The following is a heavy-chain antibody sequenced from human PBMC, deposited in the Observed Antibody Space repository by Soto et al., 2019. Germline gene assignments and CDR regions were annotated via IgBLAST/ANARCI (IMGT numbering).Heavy chain of an antibody. Sequence: SETLSLTCTVSGGSLSSYYWSWIRQSPGKGLEYIGYIYYSDSTNYNPSLKSRVTISVDRSKNQFSLKLSSVTAADTAVYYCARGALRWSTSWDFDYWGQGTLVTVSS. V-gene: IGHV4-59*12. D-gene: IGHD4-17*01. J-gene: IGHJ4*02. CDR3: ARGALRWSTSWDFDY. CDR2: IYYSDST. CDR1: GGSLSSYY.